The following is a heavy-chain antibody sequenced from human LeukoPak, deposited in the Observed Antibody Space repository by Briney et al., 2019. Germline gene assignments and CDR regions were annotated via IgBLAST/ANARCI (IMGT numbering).Heavy chain of an antibody. CDR2: IYYSGST. V-gene: IGHV4-59*01. Sequence: SETLSLTCTVSGGSISSYHWSWIRQPPGKGLEWIGYIYYSGSTNYNPSLKSRVTISVDTSKNQFSLKLSSVTTADTAVYYCARVVGDILTGLPAFDIWGQGTMVTVSS. CDR3: ARVVGDILTGLPAFDI. D-gene: IGHD3-9*01. CDR1: GGSISSYH. J-gene: IGHJ3*02.